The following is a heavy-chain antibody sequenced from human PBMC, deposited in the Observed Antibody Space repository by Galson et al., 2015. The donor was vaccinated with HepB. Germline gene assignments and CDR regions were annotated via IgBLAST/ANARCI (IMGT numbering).Heavy chain of an antibody. CDR1: GFSLSTSGVG. Sequence: PALVKPTQTLTLTCTFSGFSLSTSGVGVGWIRQPPGKALEWLALIYWDDDKRYSPSLKSRLTITKDTSKNQVVLTMTNMDPVDTATYYCAHRLREIRNYDFWSGYPDDAFDIWGQGTMVTVSS. CDR2: IYWDDDK. CDR3: AHRLREIRNYDFWSGYPDDAFDI. D-gene: IGHD3-3*01. J-gene: IGHJ3*02. V-gene: IGHV2-5*02.